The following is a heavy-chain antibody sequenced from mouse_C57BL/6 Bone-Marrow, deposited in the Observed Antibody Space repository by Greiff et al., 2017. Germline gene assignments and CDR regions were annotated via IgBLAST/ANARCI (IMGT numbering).Heavy chain of an antibody. CDR1: GYTFTSYW. CDR3: ARSGIYYGSYAWFAY. J-gene: IGHJ3*01. CDR2: IDPSDSET. V-gene: IGHV1-52*01. Sequence: QVQLQQPGAELVRPGSSVKLSCKASGYTFTSYWMHWVKQRPIQGLEWIGNIDPSDSETHYNQKFKDKATLTVDKSSSTAYMQLSSLTSEDSAVYYCARSGIYYGSYAWFAYWGQGTLVTVSA. D-gene: IGHD2-1*01.